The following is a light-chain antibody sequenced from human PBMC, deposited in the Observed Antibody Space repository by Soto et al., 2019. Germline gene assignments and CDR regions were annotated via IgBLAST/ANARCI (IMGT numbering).Light chain of an antibody. Sequence: DIQLTQSPLSLSASVGDRVTIICRASQSISRSLNWYQQRPGKAPNLLIYGASTLNSGVPSRFSGSRSGTDFTLTITSLQPEDFATYYCHQTHSGTRTFGQGTKV. CDR3: HQTHSGTRT. J-gene: IGKJ1*01. V-gene: IGKV1-39*01. CDR2: GAS. CDR1: QSISRS.